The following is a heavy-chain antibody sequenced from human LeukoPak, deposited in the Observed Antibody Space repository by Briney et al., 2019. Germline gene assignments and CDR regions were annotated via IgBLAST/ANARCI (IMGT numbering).Heavy chain of an antibody. CDR3: TRDYGTY. J-gene: IGHJ4*02. D-gene: IGHD4-17*01. CDR1: GGSISSYY. V-gene: IGHV4-59*12. CDR2: IYYSGST. Sequence: SETLSLTCTVSGGSISSYYWSWIRQPPGKGMEWIGFIYYSGSTHYNPSLKSRVTLSVDTSKNQFSLRLSSVTAADTAVYYCTRDYGTYWGQGTLVTVSS.